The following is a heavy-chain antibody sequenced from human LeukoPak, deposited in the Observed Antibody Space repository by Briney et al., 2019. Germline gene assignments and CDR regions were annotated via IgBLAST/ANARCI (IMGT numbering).Heavy chain of an antibody. CDR1: GGSISSSSYY. J-gene: IGHJ3*02. V-gene: IGHV4-39*07. D-gene: IGHD4-23*01. CDR3: AREREGGNSAFDI. CDR2: IYYSGST. Sequence: SETLSLTCTVSGGSISSSSYYWGWIRQPPGKGLEWIGSIYYSGSTYYNPSLKSRVTISVDTSKNQFSLKLSSVTAADTAVYYCAREREGGNSAFDIWGQGTMVTVSS.